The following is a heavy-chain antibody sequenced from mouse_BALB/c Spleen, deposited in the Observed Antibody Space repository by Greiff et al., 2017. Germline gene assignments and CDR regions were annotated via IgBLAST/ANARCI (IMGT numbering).Heavy chain of an antibody. D-gene: IGHD2-4*01. CDR2: ISSGGSYT. CDR1: GFTFSSYA. CDR3: ARDDYDDPYYYAMDY. Sequence: EVQGVESGGGLVKPGGSLKLSCAASGFTFSSYAMSWVRQSPEKRLEWVAEISSGGSYTYYPDTVTGRFTISRDNAKNTLYLEMSSLRSEDTAMYYCARDDYDDPYYYAMDYWGQGTSVTVSS. J-gene: IGHJ4*01. V-gene: IGHV5-9-4*01.